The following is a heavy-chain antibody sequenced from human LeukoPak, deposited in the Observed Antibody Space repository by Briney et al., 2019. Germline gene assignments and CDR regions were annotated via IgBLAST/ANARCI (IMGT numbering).Heavy chain of an antibody. CDR1: GYIFTDYY. Sequence: GASVKVSCKASGYIFTDYYMHWVRQAPGQELGWMGRINPNSGGTNYAQKFQGRVTMTRDTSISTAYTELSSLRSEDTATYYCASSSAGSPYSSSRYPPDYWGQGTLVTVSS. V-gene: IGHV1/OR15-1*01. J-gene: IGHJ4*02. CDR3: ASSSAGSPYSSSRYPPDY. CDR2: INPNSGGT. D-gene: IGHD6-13*01.